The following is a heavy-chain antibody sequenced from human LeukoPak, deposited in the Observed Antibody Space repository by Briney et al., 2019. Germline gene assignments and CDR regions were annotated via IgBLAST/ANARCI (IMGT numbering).Heavy chain of an antibody. V-gene: IGHV4-34*01. CDR3: AIDYYDSSGFNGIDY. Sequence: KPSETLSLTCAVYGGSFRGYYWSWIRQPPGKGLEWIGEINHSGSTNYNPSLKSRVTISVDTSKNQFSLKLSSVTAAETAVYYCAIDYYDSSGFNGIDYWGQGTLVTVSS. CDR1: GGSFRGYY. CDR2: INHSGST. J-gene: IGHJ4*02. D-gene: IGHD3-22*01.